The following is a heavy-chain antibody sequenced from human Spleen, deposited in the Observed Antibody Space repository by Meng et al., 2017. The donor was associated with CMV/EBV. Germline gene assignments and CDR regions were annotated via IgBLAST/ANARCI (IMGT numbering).Heavy chain of an antibody. D-gene: IGHD6-13*01. J-gene: IGHJ6*02. CDR1: GYTFTDYS. CDR3: ARASGIAAAGPYYYYGMDV. V-gene: IGHV1-2*02. CDR2: INPNSGGT. Sequence: ASVKVSCKTSGYTFTDYSLHWVRQAPGQGLEWMGWINPNSGGTNYAQKFQGRVTMTRDTSISTAYMELSRLRSDDTAVYYCARASGIAAAGPYYYYGMDVWGQGTTVTVSS.